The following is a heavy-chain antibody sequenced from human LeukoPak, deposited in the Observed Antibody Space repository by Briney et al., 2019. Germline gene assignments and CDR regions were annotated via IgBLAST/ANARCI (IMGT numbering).Heavy chain of an antibody. CDR2: ISSSSSYI. CDR1: GFTFSTYA. Sequence: GGSLRLSCAASGFTFSTYAMNWVRQAPGKGLEWVSSISSSSSYIYYADSVKGRFTISRDNAKNSLYLQMNSLRAKDTAVYYCARDSGSGSYRGYYGMDVWGKGTTVTVSS. V-gene: IGHV3-21*01. CDR3: ARDSGSGSYRGYYGMDV. D-gene: IGHD3-10*01. J-gene: IGHJ6*04.